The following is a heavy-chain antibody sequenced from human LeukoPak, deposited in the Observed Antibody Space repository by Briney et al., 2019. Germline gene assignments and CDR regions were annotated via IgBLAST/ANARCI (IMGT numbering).Heavy chain of an antibody. CDR2: IYSDGNT. V-gene: IGHV3-53*01. CDR3: ARDRRLLYFGELFHDAFDI. D-gene: IGHD3-10*01. CDR1: GFTVSSNY. J-gene: IGHJ3*02. Sequence: GGSLRLSCAASGFTVSSNYMNWVRQAPGKGLEWVSVIYSDGNTYYADSVKGRFTISRDDSKNTLYLQMNSLRAEDTAVYYCARDRRLLYFGELFHDAFDIWGQGTMVTVSS.